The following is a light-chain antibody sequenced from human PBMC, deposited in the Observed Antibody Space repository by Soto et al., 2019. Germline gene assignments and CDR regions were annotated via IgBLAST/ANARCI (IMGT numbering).Light chain of an antibody. CDR1: QSVSSN. V-gene: IGKV3-15*01. J-gene: IGKJ1*01. Sequence: EIVMTQSPATLSVSPGERATLSCRASQSVSSNLAWYQQKAGQAPRLLIYGASTRATGIPARFSGSGSGTEFTLNISSLQSEDFAVYYCQHYNNWPRTFGQGTNVEIK. CDR3: QHYNNWPRT. CDR2: GAS.